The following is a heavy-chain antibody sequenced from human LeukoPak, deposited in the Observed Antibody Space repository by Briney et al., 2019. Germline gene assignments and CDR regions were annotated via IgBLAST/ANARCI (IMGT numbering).Heavy chain of an antibody. D-gene: IGHD2-2*02. CDR1: GFTFSSCW. J-gene: IGHJ2*01. V-gene: IGHV3-7*01. CDR3: AREDTDGWYFDL. CDR2: IKQDGSEK. Sequence: GGSLRLSCAASGFTFSSCWMSWVRQAPGKGREWVANIKQDGSEKYYVDSVKGRFTISRDNAKNSLYLQMNSLRAEDTAVYYCAREDTDGWYFDLWGRGTLVTVSS.